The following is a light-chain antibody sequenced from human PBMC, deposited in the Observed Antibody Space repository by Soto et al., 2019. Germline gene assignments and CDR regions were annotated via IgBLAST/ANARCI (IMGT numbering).Light chain of an antibody. CDR3: QQYGNSPVT. Sequence: EIVLTQSPGTLSLSPGERATLSCRASQTVSRSALAWYQQKPGQAPRLLIYGASNRATGIPDRFSGSGSGTDFTLTISRLEPEDFEVYYCQQYGNSPVTFGGGTKVEIK. V-gene: IGKV3-20*01. CDR2: GAS. CDR1: QTVSRSA. J-gene: IGKJ4*01.